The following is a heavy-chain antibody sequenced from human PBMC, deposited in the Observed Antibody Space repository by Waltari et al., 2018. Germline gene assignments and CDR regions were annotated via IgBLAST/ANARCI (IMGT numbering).Heavy chain of an antibody. CDR1: GFTFSSYW. CDR3: AREVTMVRGAKNWFDP. CDR2: IKKDGSEK. D-gene: IGHD3-10*01. V-gene: IGHV3-7*01. J-gene: IGHJ5*02. Sequence: EVQLVESGGGLVQPGGSLRLSCAASGFTFSSYWMSWVRKALGKGLEWLANIKKDGSEKYYVDSVKGRFTISRDNAKNSLYLQMNSLRAEDTAVYYCAREVTMVRGAKNWFDPWGQGTLVTVSS.